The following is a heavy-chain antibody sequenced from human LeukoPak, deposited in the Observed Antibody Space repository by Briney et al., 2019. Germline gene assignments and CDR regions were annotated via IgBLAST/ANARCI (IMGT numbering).Heavy chain of an antibody. CDR2: IAHDETNR. D-gene: IGHD2-2*01. CDR1: GFSFGNYA. CDR3: ARDLTPGAPDYFDS. V-gene: IGHV3-30*04. Sequence: PGLSLTLSCATSGFSFGNYAMHWVRQAPGKGLEWVAVIAHDETNRFYADSVRGRFTISRDNSMNTLYLRMDSLRPEDTAVYFCARDLTPGAPDYFDSWGQGTLVTVSS. J-gene: IGHJ4*02.